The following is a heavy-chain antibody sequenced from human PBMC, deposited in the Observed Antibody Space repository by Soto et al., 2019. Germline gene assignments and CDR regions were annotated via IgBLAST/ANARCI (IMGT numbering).Heavy chain of an antibody. D-gene: IGHD2-2*01. CDR2: MNPNSANT. CDR3: ARGLYAFDV. Sequence: QVQLVQSGAEVKKPGASVKVSCKASGYTFNSYDINWVRQATGQGLEWMVWMNPNSANTGSAQKFQGSVTMTRNTSIRTADMDLSSLRSEDSAVYYCARGLYAFDVWGPGPVVTVSS. CDR1: GYTFNSYD. V-gene: IGHV1-8*01. J-gene: IGHJ3*01.